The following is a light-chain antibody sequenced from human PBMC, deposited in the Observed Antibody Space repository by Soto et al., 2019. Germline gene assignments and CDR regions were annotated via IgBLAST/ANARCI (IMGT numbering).Light chain of an antibody. CDR1: QDIRTW. V-gene: IGKV1-12*01. J-gene: IGKJ1*01. CDR2: VAS. Sequence: DIQMTQSPSSVSASVGDRVTITCRASQDIRTWLGWYQQKPGKAPKLLIYVASTLQTGVPSRFSGSGSGTDFTLTISILQPEDFATYYCQQAYNFPRTFGRGAKVEIK. CDR3: QQAYNFPRT.